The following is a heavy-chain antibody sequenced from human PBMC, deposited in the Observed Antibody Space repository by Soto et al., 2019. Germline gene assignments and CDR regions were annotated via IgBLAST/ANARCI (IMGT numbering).Heavy chain of an antibody. D-gene: IGHD3-9*01. CDR1: GFTFSNAW. CDR2: IKSKTDGGTT. Sequence: PGGSLRLSCAASGFTFSNAWINWVRQAPGKGLEWVGRIKSKTDGGTTDYAEPVKGRFAISRDDSNNMVYLQMNSLKIEDMAVYYCPPDSYSTIIIVRFDYWGHGTLVTVSS. J-gene: IGHJ4*01. V-gene: IGHV3-15*07. CDR3: PPDSYSTIIIVRFDY.